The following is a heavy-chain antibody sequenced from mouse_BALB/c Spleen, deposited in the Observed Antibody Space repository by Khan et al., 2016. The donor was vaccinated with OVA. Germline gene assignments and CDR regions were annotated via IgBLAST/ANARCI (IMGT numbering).Heavy chain of an antibody. Sequence: VQLQESGPGLVAPSQSLSITCTVSGFSLTRYGVNWVRQPPGKGLEWLGVIWGDGSTNYHSALKSRLTISKDNSKSQVFLKMNSLQTDDTAMYFCARQPYYHYNIMDYWGQGTSVTVSS. V-gene: IGHV2-6-1*01. J-gene: IGHJ4*01. D-gene: IGHD2-10*01. CDR2: IWGDGST. CDR1: GFSLTRYG. CDR3: ARQPYYHYNIMDY.